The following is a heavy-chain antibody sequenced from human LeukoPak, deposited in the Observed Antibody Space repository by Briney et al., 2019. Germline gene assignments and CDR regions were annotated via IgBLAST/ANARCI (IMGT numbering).Heavy chain of an antibody. J-gene: IGHJ5*02. CDR2: MNPNSGNT. V-gene: IGHV1-8*01. CDR3: ARDKRFGDYGDYRTEYNWFDP. D-gene: IGHD4-17*01. CDR1: GYTFTSYD. Sequence: ASVKVSCKASGYTFTSYDINWVRQATGQGLEWMGWMNPNSGNTGYAQKFQGRVTITADESTSTAYMELSSLRSEDTAVYYCARDKRFGDYGDYRTEYNWFDPWGQGTLVTVSS.